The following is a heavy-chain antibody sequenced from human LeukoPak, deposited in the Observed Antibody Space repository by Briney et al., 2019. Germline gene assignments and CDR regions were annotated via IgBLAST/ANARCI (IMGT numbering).Heavy chain of an antibody. J-gene: IGHJ4*02. CDR1: GLTFSTNG. V-gene: IGHV3-30*18. Sequence: GGSRRLSCPASGLTFSTNGMHWVRQAPAKGREWVAVISYDGSNKYYADSVKGRFTISRDNSKNTLYLQMNSLRAEDTAVYYCAKIPVQGWYYFDYWGQGTLVSVSS. CDR2: ISYDGSNK. D-gene: IGHD6-19*01. CDR3: AKIPVQGWYYFDY.